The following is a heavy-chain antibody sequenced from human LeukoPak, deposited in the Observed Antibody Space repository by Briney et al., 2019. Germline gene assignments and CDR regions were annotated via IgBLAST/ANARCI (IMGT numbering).Heavy chain of an antibody. CDR2: ITDNGGST. Sequence: GGSLRLSCVVSGFTFSRYAMYWVRQAPGKGLEYVAGITDNGGSTYYGKSVKGRFIISRDNSKNTMYLQMGTLRVEDMAVYYCASQGWNYWGQGARVTVSS. J-gene: IGHJ4*02. CDR3: ASQGWNY. CDR1: GFTFSRYA. V-gene: IGHV3-64*01. D-gene: IGHD2-15*01.